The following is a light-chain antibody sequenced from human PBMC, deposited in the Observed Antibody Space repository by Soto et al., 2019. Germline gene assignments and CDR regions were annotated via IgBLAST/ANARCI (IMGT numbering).Light chain of an antibody. Sequence: EIVLTQSPATLSLSPGERATLSCRASQSVSSYLAWYQQKPGQAPRLLIYDASNRATGIPARFSGSGSGTDFTLTISSLEPEDFAVYYWQQRSNWPPVLGPGTKVDIK. J-gene: IGKJ3*01. V-gene: IGKV3-11*01. CDR3: QQRSNWPPV. CDR2: DAS. CDR1: QSVSSY.